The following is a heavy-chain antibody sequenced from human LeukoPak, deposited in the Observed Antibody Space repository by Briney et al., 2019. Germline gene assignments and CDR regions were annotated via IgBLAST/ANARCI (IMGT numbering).Heavy chain of an antibody. CDR3: ASALKRGSAGTLIDH. J-gene: IGHJ4*02. CDR1: GYSFTSHD. V-gene: IGHV1-8*01. D-gene: IGHD6-13*01. Sequence: ASVKVSCKASGYSFTSHDINWVRQATGQGLEWMGWVNPNSGNTGYAQEFQDRVTMTRNTSISTAYLELSSLGSEDTAMYYCASALKRGSAGTLIDHWGQGTLVTVSS. CDR2: VNPNSGNT.